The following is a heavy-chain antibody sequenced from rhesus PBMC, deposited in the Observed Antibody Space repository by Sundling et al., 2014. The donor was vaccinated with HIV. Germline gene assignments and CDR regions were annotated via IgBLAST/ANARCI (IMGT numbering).Heavy chain of an antibody. CDR3: ARESRYSWDNVHGLDS. CDR1: GFTFSDYN. CDR2: ISRGGGST. D-gene: IGHD1-20*01. V-gene: IGHV3-178*01. J-gene: IGHJ6*01. Sequence: EVQLVESGGGLAKPGGSLRLSCAASGFTFSDYNMDWVRQAPGKGLEWVSRISRGGGSTWNADSVKGRFTISRENAKNTLNLQMDSLRPEDTAVYYCARESRYSWDNVHGLDSWGQGVVVTVSS.